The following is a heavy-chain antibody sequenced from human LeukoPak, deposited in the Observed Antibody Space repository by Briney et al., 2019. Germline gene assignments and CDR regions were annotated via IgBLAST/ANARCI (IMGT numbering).Heavy chain of an antibody. J-gene: IGHJ3*01. D-gene: IGHD3-22*01. CDR3: ARLSYYYDSSGYYTNAFDV. Sequence: GESLKISCKGSGHSFTSYWIGWVRQMPGKGLEWMGIIYPGGSDTRYSPSFQGQVTISADKSISTAYLQWSSLKASDTAMYYCARLSYYYDSSGYYTNAFDVWGQGTMVTVSS. CDR1: GHSFTSYW. CDR2: IYPGGSDT. V-gene: IGHV5-51*01.